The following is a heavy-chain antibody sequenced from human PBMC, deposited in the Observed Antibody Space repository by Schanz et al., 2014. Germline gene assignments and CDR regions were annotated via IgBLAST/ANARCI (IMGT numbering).Heavy chain of an antibody. CDR2: IWYDGSNK. V-gene: IGHV3-33*08. CDR1: GFTFNFYG. Sequence: VQVVESGGGVVQPGRSLRLSCAASGFTFNFYGIHWVRQAPGKGLEWVAIIWYDGSNKYYADSVKGRFTISRDNSKNTLFLQMSSLRAEDTAVYYCARDGDFDYWGQGTLVTVSS. CDR3: ARDGDFDY. J-gene: IGHJ4*02.